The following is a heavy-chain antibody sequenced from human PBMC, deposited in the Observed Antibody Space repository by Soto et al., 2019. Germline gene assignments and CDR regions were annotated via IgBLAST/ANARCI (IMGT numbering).Heavy chain of an antibody. CDR3: ATESGSTYGYFDH. CDR1: GGSVTSDEDY. D-gene: IGHD5-18*01. V-gene: IGHV4-30-4*01. J-gene: IGHJ4*02. CDR2: ISNSGST. Sequence: LSLTCTVSGGSVTSDEDYWTWIRQSPGKGLEWIGYISNSGSTGYNPSLKTRLSMSVDRSKNQFTLRLTSVTAADTAVYFCATESGSTYGYFDHWGQGTLVTVSS.